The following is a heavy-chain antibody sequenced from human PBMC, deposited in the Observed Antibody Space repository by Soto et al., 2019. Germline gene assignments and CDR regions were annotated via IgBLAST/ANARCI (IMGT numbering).Heavy chain of an antibody. CDR2: ISGSGHNT. J-gene: IGHJ6*02. V-gene: IGHV3-23*01. D-gene: IGHD3-10*01. Sequence: GGSLRLSCTASGFIFDSYAMSWVRQAPGKGLECISTISGSGHNTYYADSVKGRFTISRDNSKDTVYLQINNRRADDTAVYFCGGGPDYRNNYYYGMDVWGQGTTVTVSS. CDR3: GGGPDYRNNYYYGMDV. CDR1: GFIFDSYA.